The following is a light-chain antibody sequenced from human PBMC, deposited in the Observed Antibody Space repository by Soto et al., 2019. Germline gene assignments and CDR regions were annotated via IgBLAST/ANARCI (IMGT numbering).Light chain of an antibody. CDR1: QSIRNN. V-gene: IGKV3-15*01. J-gene: IGKJ4*01. CDR2: GIS. Sequence: EVVMTQSPATLSVSPGERATLSCRASQSIRNNYLAWYQQKPGQAPRLLIYGISTRATGVPARFSGSGSGTEFTLTISSLQSEDFAVYYCQQYSSWPLTFGGGTKVEIK. CDR3: QQYSSWPLT.